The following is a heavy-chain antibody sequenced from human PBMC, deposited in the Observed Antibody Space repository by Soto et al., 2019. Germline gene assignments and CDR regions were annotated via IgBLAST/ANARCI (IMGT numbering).Heavy chain of an antibody. Sequence: QVQLVQSGAEVKKPGASVRVSCKASGFTFTDYYIHWVRQAPGQGLECMGWMNANSGDADYADKFRGRVTLTRDTSISTGYMELTGMRSDDTAVYYCARDHVGVMSSFDFWGQGTMVTVSS. CDR3: ARDHVGVMSSFDF. V-gene: IGHV1-2*02. J-gene: IGHJ3*01. CDR1: GFTFTDYY. D-gene: IGHD3-16*01. CDR2: MNANSGDA.